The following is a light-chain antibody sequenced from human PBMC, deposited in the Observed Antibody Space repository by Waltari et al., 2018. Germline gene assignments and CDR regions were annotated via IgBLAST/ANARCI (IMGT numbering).Light chain of an antibody. Sequence: DIVLTQSPAILSLSPGERASLSCRASQSVSNYLAWYQQKPGQAPTLLIYDTSNRATGIPARFSGSGFGTDITLTISNLEPEDFAIYYCQQRRSWPLTFGGGTKVEIK. CDR1: QSVSNY. CDR2: DTS. J-gene: IGKJ4*01. CDR3: QQRRSWPLT. V-gene: IGKV3-11*01.